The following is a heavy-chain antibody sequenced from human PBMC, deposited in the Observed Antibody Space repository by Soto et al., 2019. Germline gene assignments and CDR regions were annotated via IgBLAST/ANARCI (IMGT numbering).Heavy chain of an antibody. Sequence: ASVKVSCKASGYTFTSYAMHWVRQAPGQRLEWMGWINAGNGNTKYSQKFQGRVTITRDTSASTAYMELSSLRSEDTAVYYCASQSVLLWFGELLHYGMDVWGQGTTVTVSS. D-gene: IGHD3-10*01. CDR3: ASQSVLLWFGELLHYGMDV. CDR1: GYTFTSYA. V-gene: IGHV1-3*01. CDR2: INAGNGNT. J-gene: IGHJ6*02.